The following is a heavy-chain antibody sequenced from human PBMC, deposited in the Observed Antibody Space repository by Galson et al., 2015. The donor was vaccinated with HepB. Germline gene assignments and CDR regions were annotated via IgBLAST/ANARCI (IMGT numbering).Heavy chain of an antibody. CDR3: ARAGAEVVPSQNAFDI. D-gene: IGHD2-2*01. Sequence: SLRLSCAASGFTFSSYGMHWVRQAPGKGLEWVAVIRYDGSNKNYADSVKGRFTISRDNSKNTLYLQMNSLRAEDTAVYYCARAGAEVVPSQNAFDIWGQGTMVTVSS. CDR1: GFTFSSYG. CDR2: IRYDGSNK. J-gene: IGHJ3*02. V-gene: IGHV3-33*08.